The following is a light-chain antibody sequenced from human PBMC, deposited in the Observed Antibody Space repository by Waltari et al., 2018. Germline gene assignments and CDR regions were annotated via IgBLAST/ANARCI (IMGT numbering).Light chain of an antibody. J-gene: IGKJ3*01. V-gene: IGKV1-39*01. CDR2: GAS. Sequence: DIQMTQSPSSLSASVGDRVTITCRASQSISNHLNWYQQKPGEAPKLLIYGASRLQSGVPSRFSGSGSGTDFALTISSLQPEDFATYYCQQMYSTLPFTFGPGTKVDFK. CDR3: QQMYSTLPFT. CDR1: QSISNH.